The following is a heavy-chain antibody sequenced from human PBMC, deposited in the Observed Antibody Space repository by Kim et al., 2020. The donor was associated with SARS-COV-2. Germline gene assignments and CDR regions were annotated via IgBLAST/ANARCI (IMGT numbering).Heavy chain of an antibody. D-gene: IGHD3-22*01. CDR3: ARELADSSGYYYVDY. Sequence: ASVKVSCKASGYTFTGYYMHWVRQAPGQGLEWMGRINPNSGGTNYAQKFQGRVTMTRDTSISTAYMELSRLRSDDTAVYYCARELADSSGYYYVDYWGQGTLVTVSP. V-gene: IGHV1-2*06. J-gene: IGHJ4*02. CDR2: INPNSGGT. CDR1: GYTFTGYY.